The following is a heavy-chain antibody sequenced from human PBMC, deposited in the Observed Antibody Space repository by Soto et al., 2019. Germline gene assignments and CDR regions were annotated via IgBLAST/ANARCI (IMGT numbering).Heavy chain of an antibody. V-gene: IGHV1-69*13. CDR2: IIPIFGTA. Sequence: SVKVSCKASGGTFSSYAISWVRQAPGQGLEWMGGIIPIFGTANYAQKFQGRVTITADESTSTAYMELSSLRSEDTAVYYCAREYGSGSFNYGMDVWGQGTTVTVSS. J-gene: IGHJ6*02. CDR1: GGTFSSYA. CDR3: AREYGSGSFNYGMDV. D-gene: IGHD3-10*01.